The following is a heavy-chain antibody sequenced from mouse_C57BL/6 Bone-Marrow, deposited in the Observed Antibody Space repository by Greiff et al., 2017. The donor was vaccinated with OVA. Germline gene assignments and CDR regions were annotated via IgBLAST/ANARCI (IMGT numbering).Heavy chain of an antibody. V-gene: IGHV5-4*01. D-gene: IGHD2-3*01. J-gene: IGHJ3*01. Sequence: EVQGVESGGGLVKPGGSLKLSCAASGFTFSSYAMSWVRQTPEKRLEWVATISDGGSYTYYPDNVKGRFTISRDNAKNNLYLQMSHLKSEDTAMYYCAREFYDLGAYWGQGTLVTVSA. CDR1: GFTFSSYA. CDR3: AREFYDLGAY. CDR2: ISDGGSYT.